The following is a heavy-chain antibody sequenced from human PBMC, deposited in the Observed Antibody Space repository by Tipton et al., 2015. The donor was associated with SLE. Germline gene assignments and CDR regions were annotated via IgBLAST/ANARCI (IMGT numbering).Heavy chain of an antibody. V-gene: IGHV4-59*08. Sequence: TLSLTCTVSGGSISSYYWSWIRQPPGKGLEWIGYIYYSGSTNYNPSLMSRVTISADTSKNQFSLKLSSVTAADTAVYYCARLGSRPYNSGWYSWGQGTLVTVSS. CDR2: IYYSGST. J-gene: IGHJ4*02. D-gene: IGHD6-19*01. CDR3: ARLGSRPYNSGWYS. CDR1: GGSISSYY.